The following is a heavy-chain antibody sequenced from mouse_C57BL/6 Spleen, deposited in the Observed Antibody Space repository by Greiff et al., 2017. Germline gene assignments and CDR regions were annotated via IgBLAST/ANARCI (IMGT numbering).Heavy chain of an antibody. J-gene: IGHJ4*01. CDR3: ARPGQLRLRGAMDY. CDR1: GYAFSSSW. V-gene: IGHV1-82*01. Sequence: VQLQQSGPELVKPGASVKISCKASGYAFSSSWMNWVKQRPGKGLEWIGRIYPGDGDTNYNGKFKGKATLTADKSSSTAYMQLSSLTSEDSAVYFGARPGQLRLRGAMDYWGQGTSVTVSS. CDR2: IYPGDGDT. D-gene: IGHD3-2*02.